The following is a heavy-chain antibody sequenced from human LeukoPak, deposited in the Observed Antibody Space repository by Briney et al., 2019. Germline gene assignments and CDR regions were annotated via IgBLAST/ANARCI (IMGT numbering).Heavy chain of an antibody. CDR3: ARAGDYGGNQKTPDWYFDL. D-gene: IGHD4-17*01. V-gene: IGHV1-69*01. CDR2: IIPIFGTV. CDR1: GGTFSNYA. J-gene: IGHJ2*01. Sequence: GASVNVSCKASGGTFSNYAISWVRQAPGQGLEWMGGIIPIFGTVNYAQKFQGRVTITADESTSTAYMELSSLRSEDTAVYYCARAGDYGGNQKTPDWYFDLWGRGTLVTVSS.